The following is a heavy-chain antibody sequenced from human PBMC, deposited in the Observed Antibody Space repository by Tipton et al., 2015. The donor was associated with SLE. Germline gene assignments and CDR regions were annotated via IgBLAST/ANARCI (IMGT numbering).Heavy chain of an antibody. V-gene: IGHV4-38-2*01. CDR2: MHHSGDT. CDR1: GYSVRSVYY. CDR3: ARVGFYGSGKTWDMDV. D-gene: IGHD3-10*01. Sequence: TLSLTCGVSGYSVRSVYYWGWIRQPPGKGLQWIASMHHSGDTYYNLSLRSRVIISVDTSKNQFSLKLSSVTAADTAVYYCARVGFYGSGKTWDMDVWGKGTTVTVSS. J-gene: IGHJ6*03.